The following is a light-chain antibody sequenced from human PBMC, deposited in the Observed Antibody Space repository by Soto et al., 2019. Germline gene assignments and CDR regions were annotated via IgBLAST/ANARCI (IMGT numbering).Light chain of an antibody. Sequence: QSALTRPASVSGSPGQSMTISCTGTSSDVGGYNYVSWYQQHPGKAPKLMIYEVSNRPSGVSNRFSGSKSGNTASLTISGLQAEDEADYYCSSYTSSSIDYVFGTGTKLTVL. CDR2: EVS. V-gene: IGLV2-14*01. CDR3: SSYTSSSIDYV. CDR1: SSDVGGYNY. J-gene: IGLJ1*01.